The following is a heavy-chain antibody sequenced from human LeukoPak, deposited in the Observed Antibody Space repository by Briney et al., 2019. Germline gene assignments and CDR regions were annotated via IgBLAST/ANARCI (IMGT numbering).Heavy chain of an antibody. J-gene: IGHJ4*02. D-gene: IGHD3-22*01. CDR2: ISGTGGFTTST. CDR3: PRVSSYYTYSFDY. CDR1: GFTFSNYA. V-gene: IGHV3-23*01. Sequence: QPGGSLRLSCAASGFTFSNYAMTWVRQAPGKGLEWVSTISGTGGFTTSTYYADSVKGRFTISRDNAKNSLYLQMNSLRAEDTAVYYCPRVSSYYTYSFDYWGQGTLVTVSS.